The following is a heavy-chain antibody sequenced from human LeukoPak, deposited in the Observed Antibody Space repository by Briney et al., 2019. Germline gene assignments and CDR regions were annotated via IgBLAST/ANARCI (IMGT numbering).Heavy chain of an antibody. CDR1: GFTFSSYA. CDR2: ISYDGSNK. CDR3: ARGRYCSGGSCYWKDYFDY. D-gene: IGHD2-15*01. Sequence: TGGSLRLSCAAPGFTFSSYAMHWVRQAPGKGLEWVAVISYDGSNKYYADSVKGRFTISRDNSKNTLYLQMNSLRAEDTAVYYCARGRYCSGGSCYWKDYFDYWGQGTLVTVSS. J-gene: IGHJ4*02. V-gene: IGHV3-30*04.